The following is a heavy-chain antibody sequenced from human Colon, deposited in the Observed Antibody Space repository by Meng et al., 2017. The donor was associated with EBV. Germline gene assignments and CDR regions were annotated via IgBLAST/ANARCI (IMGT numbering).Heavy chain of an antibody. CDR2: IPHRGSS. J-gene: IGHJ4*02. V-gene: IGHV4-4*02. Sequence: QVQLRESGPALVRPSETLSPTRAVSGDSITNHNWWAWVRQPPGKGLEWIGEIPHRGSSAYNPSLKSRVTISLDTSKNQFSLRLSSVTAADTAVYYCARYRLQNDYGDQLYYFDYWGQETLVTVSS. CDR1: GDSITNHNW. CDR3: ARYRLQNDYGDQLYYFDY. D-gene: IGHD4-17*01.